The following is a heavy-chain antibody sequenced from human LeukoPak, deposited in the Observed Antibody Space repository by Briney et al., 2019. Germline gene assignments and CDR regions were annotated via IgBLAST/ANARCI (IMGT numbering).Heavy chain of an antibody. CDR1: GFTFSSYG. CDR2: IWYDGSNK. D-gene: IGHD2/OR15-2a*01. CDR3: ARVVKVGDWPAIDY. J-gene: IGHJ4*02. V-gene: IGHV3-33*01. Sequence: PGGSLRLSCAASGFTFSSYGMHWVRQAPGKGLEWVAVIWYDGSNKYYADSVKGRFTISRDNSKNTLYLQMNSLRAEDTAVYYCARVVKVGDWPAIDYWGQGTLVTVS.